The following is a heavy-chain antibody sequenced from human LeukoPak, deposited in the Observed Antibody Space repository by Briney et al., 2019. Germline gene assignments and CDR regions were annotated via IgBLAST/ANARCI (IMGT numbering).Heavy chain of an antibody. V-gene: IGHV4-59*12. CDR3: ARGAYSSGWYLNY. J-gene: IGHJ4*02. D-gene: IGHD6-19*01. Sequence: SETLSLTCTVSGGSISSYYWSWIRQPPGKGLEWIGYIYYSGSTNYNPSLKSRVTISVDTSKNQFSLKLSSVTAADTAVYYCARGAYSSGWYLNYWGQGTLVTVSS. CDR2: IYYSGST. CDR1: GGSISSYY.